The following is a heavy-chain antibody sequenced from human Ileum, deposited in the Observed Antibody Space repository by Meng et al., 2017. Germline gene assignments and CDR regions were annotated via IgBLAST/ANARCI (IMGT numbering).Heavy chain of an antibody. Sequence: QITLKEAGPTRVEPTETLTLTGTFSGFSLNTVGVGVGWIRQPPGKALEWLALIYWDDEYRYSPSLRSRLTITKDTSRNQVVLRMTNVAPVDAGTYYCVHRLVAAQHWFDPWGQGTLVTVSS. CDR1: GFSLNTVGVG. CDR2: IYWDDEY. J-gene: IGHJ5*02. V-gene: IGHV2-5*02. D-gene: IGHD6-6*01. CDR3: VHRLVAAQHWFDP.